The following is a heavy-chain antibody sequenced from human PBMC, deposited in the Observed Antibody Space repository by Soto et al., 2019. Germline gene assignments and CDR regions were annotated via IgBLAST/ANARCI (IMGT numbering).Heavy chain of an antibody. CDR3: ASSWVHLGELSPHFDP. D-gene: IGHD3-16*02. J-gene: IGHJ5*02. CDR2: INPSGGST. V-gene: IGHV1-46*03. CDR1: GYTFTSYY. Sequence: QVQLVQSGAEVKKPGASVKVSCKASGYTFTSYYMHWVRQAPGQGLEWMGIINPSGGSTSYAQKFQGRVTMTRDTFTSTVYMELSSLRSEDTAVYYCASSWVHLGELSPHFDPWGQVTLVTVSS.